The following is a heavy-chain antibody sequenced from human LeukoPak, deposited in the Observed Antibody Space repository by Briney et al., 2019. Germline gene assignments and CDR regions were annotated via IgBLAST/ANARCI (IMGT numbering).Heavy chain of an antibody. CDR3: ARSITMVRGAAYYFDY. CDR2: ISAYNGNT. Sequence: GSVKVSCEASGYTFTIYGISWVRQAPGQGLEWMGWISAYNGNTNYAQKLQGRVTMTTDTSTSTAYMELRSLRSDDTAVYYCARSITMVRGAAYYFDYWGQGTLVTVPS. CDR1: GYTFTIYG. V-gene: IGHV1-18*01. J-gene: IGHJ4*02. D-gene: IGHD3-10*01.